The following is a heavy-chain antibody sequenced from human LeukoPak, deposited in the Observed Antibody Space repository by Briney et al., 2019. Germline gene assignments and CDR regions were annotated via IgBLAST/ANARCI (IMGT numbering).Heavy chain of an antibody. CDR1: GYTFTSYY. J-gene: IGHJ4*02. D-gene: IGHD5-24*01. Sequence: ASVKVSCKASGYTFTSYYMHWVRQAPGQGLEWMGIINPIGGSTSYAQKFQGRVTMTRDTSTSTVYMELSSLRSEDTDVYYCARDLGNGYSAPYYFEYWGQGTLVTVSS. CDR3: ARDLGNGYSAPYYFEY. CDR2: INPIGGST. V-gene: IGHV1-46*01.